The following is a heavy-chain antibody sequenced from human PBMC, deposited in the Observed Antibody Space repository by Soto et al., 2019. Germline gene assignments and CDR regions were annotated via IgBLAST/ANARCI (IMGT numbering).Heavy chain of an antibody. CDR1: GFSFGGYA. CDR3: AKAGGGYTLRPWLDP. CDR2: ISGSGANT. Sequence: PGGSLRLSCAASGFSFGGYAMNWVRQAPGKGLEWVSGISGSGANTYYADSVQGRFTISRDNSKNKLYLQMNNLRAEDTAVYYWAKAGGGYTLRPWLDPWGQGTLVTVSS. J-gene: IGHJ5*02. V-gene: IGHV3-23*01. D-gene: IGHD1-26*01.